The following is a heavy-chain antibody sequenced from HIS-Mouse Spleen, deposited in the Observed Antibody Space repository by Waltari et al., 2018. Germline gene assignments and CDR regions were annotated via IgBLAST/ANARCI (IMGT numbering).Heavy chain of an antibody. Sequence: QLQLQESGPGLVKPSETLSRTCTVSGCSISSSSYDCGWIRQPPGKGLEWIGSIYYSGSTYYNPSLKSRVTISVDTSKNQFSLKLSSVTAADTAVYYCAREIPYSSSWYDWYFDLWGRGTLVTVSS. J-gene: IGHJ2*01. D-gene: IGHD6-13*01. V-gene: IGHV4-39*07. CDR1: GCSISSSSYD. CDR3: AREIPYSSSWYDWYFDL. CDR2: IYYSGST.